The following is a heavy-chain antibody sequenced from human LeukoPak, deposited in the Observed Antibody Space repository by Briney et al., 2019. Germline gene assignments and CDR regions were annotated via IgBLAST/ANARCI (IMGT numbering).Heavy chain of an antibody. CDR1: GYTFTELS. J-gene: IGHJ5*02. CDR2: FDPEDGET. V-gene: IGHV1-24*01. Sequence: GASVKVSCKVSGYTFTELSMHWVRQAPGKGLEWMGGFDPEDGETIYAQKFQGRVTITADESTSTAYMELSSLRSEDTAVYYCARVDTAMVTASGWFDPWGQGTLVTVSS. D-gene: IGHD5-18*01. CDR3: ARVDTAMVTASGWFDP.